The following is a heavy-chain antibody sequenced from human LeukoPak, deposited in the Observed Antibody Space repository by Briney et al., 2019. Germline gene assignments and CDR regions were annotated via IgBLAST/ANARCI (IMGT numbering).Heavy chain of an antibody. V-gene: IGHV1-46*01. D-gene: IGHD6-19*01. CDR2: INPSGGST. Sequence: ASVNVSCKASGYTFTSYYMHWVRQAPGQGLEWMGIINPSGGSTSYAQKFQGRVTVTRDTSTSTVYMELSSLRSEDTAVYYCAGPSVAGTGFQHWGQGTLVTVSS. J-gene: IGHJ1*01. CDR1: GYTFTSYY. CDR3: AGPSVAGTGFQH.